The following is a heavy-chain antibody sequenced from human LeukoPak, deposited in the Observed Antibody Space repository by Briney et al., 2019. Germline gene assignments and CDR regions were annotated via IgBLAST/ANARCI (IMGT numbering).Heavy chain of an antibody. D-gene: IGHD5-24*01. V-gene: IGHV5-51*01. Sequence: GESLKISWKGSGYSFTSYWIGWVRQLPENGLGWMGISFPGDSDTRYSPSFQGQVTISADKSISPAYLQWSSLKASDTAMYYCARAPRGLQVFDIWGQGTMVTVSS. CDR1: GYSFTSYW. J-gene: IGHJ3*02. CDR3: ARAPRGLQVFDI. CDR2: SFPGDSDT.